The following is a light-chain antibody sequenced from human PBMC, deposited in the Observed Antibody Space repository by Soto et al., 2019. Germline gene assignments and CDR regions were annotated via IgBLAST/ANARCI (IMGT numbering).Light chain of an antibody. CDR1: SSDIGVYNY. V-gene: IGLV2-14*01. CDR3: ISYTGSSTSYV. J-gene: IGLJ1*01. Sequence: QSALTQPASVSGSPGQSITITCTGTSSDIGVYNYVSWYQQHPGKAPKLVICEVSNRPSGVSSRFSGSKSGNTASLTISGLQAEDEADYYCISYTGSSTSYVFGSGTKLTVL. CDR2: EVS.